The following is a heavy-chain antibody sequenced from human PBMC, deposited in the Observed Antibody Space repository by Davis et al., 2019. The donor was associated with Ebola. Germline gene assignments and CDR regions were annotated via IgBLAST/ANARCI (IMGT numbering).Heavy chain of an antibody. CDR1: GYTFTSYY. CDR3: ARDPTVTPLDY. V-gene: IGHV1-46*01. Sequence: AASVKVSCKASGYTFTSYYMHWVRQAPGQGLEWMGIINPSGGSTSYAQKFQGRVTMTTDTSTSTAYMELRSLRSDDTAVYYCARDPTVTPLDYWGQGTLVTVSS. J-gene: IGHJ4*02. D-gene: IGHD4-17*01. CDR2: INPSGGST.